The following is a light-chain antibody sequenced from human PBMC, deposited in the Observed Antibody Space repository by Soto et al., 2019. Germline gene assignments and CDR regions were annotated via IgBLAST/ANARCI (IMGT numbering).Light chain of an antibody. V-gene: IGKV3-15*01. CDR2: GAS. CDR1: QSVSSN. Sequence: EIVMTQSPATLSVSPGERATLSCRASQSVSSNLAWYQQKPGQAPRLLIYGASTRATGIPARFSGSGSGTEFTLTISSLQSEDFATYYCQQYYRYPPAFGPGTKVEIK. CDR3: QQYYRYPPA. J-gene: IGKJ3*01.